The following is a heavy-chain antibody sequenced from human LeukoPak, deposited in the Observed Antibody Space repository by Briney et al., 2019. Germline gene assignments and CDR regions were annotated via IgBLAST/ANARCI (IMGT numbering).Heavy chain of an antibody. D-gene: IGHD3-22*01. J-gene: IGHJ3*02. Sequence: PGGSLRLSCVASGFTFNNYEMNWVRQAPGKGLEWVSDISSSGSTIYYADSVKGRFTISRDNAKNSLYLQMNSLRVEDTAVYYCAREEYYYDSSGYRNDAFDIWGQGTMVTVSS. V-gene: IGHV3-48*03. CDR1: GFTFNNYE. CDR2: ISSSGSTI. CDR3: AREEYYYDSSGYRNDAFDI.